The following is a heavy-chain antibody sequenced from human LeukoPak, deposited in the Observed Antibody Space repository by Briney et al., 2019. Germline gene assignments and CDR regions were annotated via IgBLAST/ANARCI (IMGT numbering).Heavy chain of an antibody. CDR1: GFTFSSYA. V-gene: IGHV3-30-3*01. J-gene: IGHJ4*02. CDR3: ARDTRGPRYYDFWSGYYHFDY. CDR2: ISYDGSNK. Sequence: GGSLRLSCAASGFTFSSYAMHWVRQAPGKGLEWVSVISYDGSNKYYADSVKGRFTISRDNSKGTLYLQMNSLRAEDTAVYYCARDTRGPRYYDFWSGYYHFDYWGQGTLVTVSS. D-gene: IGHD3-3*01.